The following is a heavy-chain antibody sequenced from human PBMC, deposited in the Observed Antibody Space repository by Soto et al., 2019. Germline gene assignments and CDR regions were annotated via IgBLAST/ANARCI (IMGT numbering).Heavy chain of an antibody. CDR3: ASGGSSWYFDY. D-gene: IGHD3-16*01. J-gene: IGHJ4*02. CDR1: GGTFSSYA. CDR2: IIPIFGTA. V-gene: IGHV1-69*13. Sequence: RASVKVSCKASGGTFSSYAISWVRQAPGQGLEWMGGIIPIFGTANYAQKFQGRVTITADESTSTAYMELSSLRSEDTAVYYCASGGSSWYFDYWGQGTLVTVSS.